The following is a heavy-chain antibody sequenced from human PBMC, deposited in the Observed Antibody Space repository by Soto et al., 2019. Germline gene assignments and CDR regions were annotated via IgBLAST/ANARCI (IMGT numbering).Heavy chain of an antibody. V-gene: IGHV3-23*01. CDR2: VSNGGGDS. CDR3: AKHFVNGEVDY. CDR1: GFTFSTYA. J-gene: IGHJ4*02. D-gene: IGHD3-10*01. Sequence: EVPLLESGGGLVQPGGSLRLSCAASGFTFSTYAMSWVRQPPGKGLEWVSIVSNGGGDSFYADSVKGRFAISRDNSKNTLYLQMNSLTAEDTAVYYCAKHFVNGEVDYWGQGTPVTVSS.